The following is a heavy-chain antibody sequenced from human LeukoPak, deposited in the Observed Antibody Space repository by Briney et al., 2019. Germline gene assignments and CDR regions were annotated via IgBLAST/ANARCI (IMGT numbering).Heavy chain of an antibody. V-gene: IGHV3-30*04. CDR3: ARDRRDSSGWYFDY. CDR1: GFTFSSYA. Sequence: GRSLRLSCAASGFTFSSYAMHWVRQAPGKGLEWVAVISYDGSNKYYADSVKGRFTISRDNSKNTLYLQMNSLRAEDTAVYYCARDRRDSSGWYFDYWGQGTLVTVSS. J-gene: IGHJ4*02. D-gene: IGHD6-19*01. CDR2: ISYDGSNK.